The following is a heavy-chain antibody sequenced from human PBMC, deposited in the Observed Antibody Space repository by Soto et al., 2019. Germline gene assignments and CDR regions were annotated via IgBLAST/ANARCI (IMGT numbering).Heavy chain of an antibody. V-gene: IGHV1-3*01. D-gene: IGHD1-1*01. CDR3: ARGKGMEENYYYYGMDV. Sequence: GASVKVSFKASGYTFSTYALHWVRQAPGQGLEWMGWINGGNGHTRYSQKFKDRVTISRDTPASTVYMELSGLRSEDTAVYYCARGKGMEENYYYYGMDVWGQGTTVTVSS. CDR2: INGGNGHT. CDR1: GYTFSTYA. J-gene: IGHJ6*02.